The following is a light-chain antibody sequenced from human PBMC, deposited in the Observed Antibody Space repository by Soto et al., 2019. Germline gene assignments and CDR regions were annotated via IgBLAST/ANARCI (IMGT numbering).Light chain of an antibody. CDR3: QQYNDNWT. CDR2: KAS. Sequence: DIQMTQSPSTLSASVGDRVTITCRASQSISSWLAWYQQKPGKAPKLLIYKASTLQSGVPSRFSGSLSGTEFTLAISSLQPDDFATYYCQQYNDNWTFGQGTKVDIK. CDR1: QSISSW. J-gene: IGKJ1*01. V-gene: IGKV1-5*03.